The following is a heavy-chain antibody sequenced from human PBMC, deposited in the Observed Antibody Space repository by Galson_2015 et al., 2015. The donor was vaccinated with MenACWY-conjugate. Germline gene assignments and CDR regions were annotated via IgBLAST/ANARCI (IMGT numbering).Heavy chain of an antibody. CDR2: ISTGGDT. Sequence: SLRLSCAAFGFTFSNYDMHWVREERGKGLEWVSGISTGGDTYYSGSVKGRFTISRENAKNSLYLQMDSLRPGDTAIYYCVRGFLSRDKWNGLGLDVWGKGTTVIVSS. CDR1: GFTFSNYD. CDR3: VRGFLSRDKWNGLGLDV. V-gene: IGHV3-13*01. D-gene: IGHD1-20*01. J-gene: IGHJ6*04.